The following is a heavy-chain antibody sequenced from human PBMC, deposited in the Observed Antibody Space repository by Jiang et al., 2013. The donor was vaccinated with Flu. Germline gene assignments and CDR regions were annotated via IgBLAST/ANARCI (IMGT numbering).Heavy chain of an antibody. CDR2: INTDTGNP. V-gene: IGHV7-4-1*02. Sequence: QSGSELKKPGASVTVSCKASGYTFTTYAMNWVRQAPGQGLEWMGWINTDTGNPTYAQGFTGRFVFSLDTSVSTAYLQISSLKAEDTAVYYCARELTAVGTGLDWFDPWGQGTLVTVSS. D-gene: IGHD6-13*01. J-gene: IGHJ5*02. CDR3: ARELTAVGTGLDWFDP. CDR1: GYTFTTYA.